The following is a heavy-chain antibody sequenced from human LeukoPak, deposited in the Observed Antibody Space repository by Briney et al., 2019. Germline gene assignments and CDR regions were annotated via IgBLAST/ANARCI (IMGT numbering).Heavy chain of an antibody. V-gene: IGHV4-31*03. CDR1: GGSVTGGGYY. CDR2: ASYSGGT. D-gene: IGHD6-13*01. J-gene: IGHJ5*02. CDR3: ARGPYSSSWSNWFDP. Sequence: SETLSLTCSVSGGSVTGGGYYWSWIRQHPGKGLEWIGFASYSGGTYYNPSLMSRITISVDRSQNQFSLRMRDVTAADTAVYYCARGPYSSSWSNWFDPWGQGTLVTVSS.